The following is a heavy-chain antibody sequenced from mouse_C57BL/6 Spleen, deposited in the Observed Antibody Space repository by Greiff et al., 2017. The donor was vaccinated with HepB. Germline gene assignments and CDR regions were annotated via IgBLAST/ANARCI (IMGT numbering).Heavy chain of an antibody. CDR3: ARSAYYYGSSRYFDV. CDR1: GYAFSSSW. CDR2: IYPGDGDT. D-gene: IGHD1-1*01. V-gene: IGHV1-82*01. J-gene: IGHJ1*03. Sequence: QVQLQQSGPELVKPGASVKISCKASGYAFSSSWMNWVKQRPGKGLEWIGRIYPGDGDTNYNGKFKGKATLTADKSSSTAYMQLSSLTSEDSVVYFCARSAYYYGSSRYFDVWGTGTTVTVSS.